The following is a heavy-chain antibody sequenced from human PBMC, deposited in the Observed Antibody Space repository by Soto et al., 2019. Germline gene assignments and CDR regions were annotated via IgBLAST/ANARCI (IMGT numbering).Heavy chain of an antibody. CDR1: GYSFTSYW. Sequence: GESLKISCKASGYSFTSYWIGWVRQMPGKGLEWMGIIYPGDSDTRYSPSFQGQVTISADESISTAYLQWSSLKASDTAMYYCATQQQLALFDYWGQGTLVTVSS. CDR3: ATQQQLALFDY. V-gene: IGHV5-51*01. D-gene: IGHD6-13*01. J-gene: IGHJ4*02. CDR2: IYPGDSDT.